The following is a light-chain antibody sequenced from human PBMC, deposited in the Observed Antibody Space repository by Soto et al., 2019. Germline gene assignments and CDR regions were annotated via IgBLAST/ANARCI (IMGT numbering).Light chain of an antibody. CDR3: AAWDDSLNGWV. CDR2: SNN. Sequence: QSVLTQPPSASGTPGQRVTISCSGSSSNIGSNTVNWYQQLPGTAPKLLIYSNNQRPSGVPDRFSGPKSGTSASLAISGLQSEDEADYYCAAWDDSLNGWVFGGGTQLT. V-gene: IGLV1-44*01. J-gene: IGLJ3*02. CDR1: SSNIGSNT.